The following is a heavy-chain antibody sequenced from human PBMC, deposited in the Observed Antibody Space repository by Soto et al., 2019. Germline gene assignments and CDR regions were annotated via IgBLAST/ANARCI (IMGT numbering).Heavy chain of an antibody. CDR1: GFTFSSYA. V-gene: IGHV3-23*01. CDR3: ARVGPLERDKNYYYYYMDV. Sequence: GGSLRLSCAASGFTFSSYAMSWVRQAPGKGLEWVSAISGSGGSTYYADSVKGRFTISRDNSKNTLYLQMNSLRAEDTAVYYCARVGPLERDKNYYYYYMDVWGKGTTVTVSS. J-gene: IGHJ6*03. D-gene: IGHD1-1*01. CDR2: ISGSGGST.